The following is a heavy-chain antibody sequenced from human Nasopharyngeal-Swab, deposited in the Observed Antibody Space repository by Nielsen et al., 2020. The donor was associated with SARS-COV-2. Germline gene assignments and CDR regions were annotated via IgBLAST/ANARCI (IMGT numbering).Heavy chain of an antibody. CDR1: GYSFTSYW. CDR2: IYPRDSDT. CDR3: ARTAIEGGYYRGDAFDI. J-gene: IGHJ3*02. D-gene: IGHD3-22*01. V-gene: IGHV5-51*01. Sequence: KVSCKGSGYSFTSYWIAWVRQMPGKGLEWMGIIYPRDSDTRYSPSFQGQVTISADKSINTAYLQWSSLTASDTAAYYCARTAIEGGYYRGDAFDIWGQGTMVTVSS.